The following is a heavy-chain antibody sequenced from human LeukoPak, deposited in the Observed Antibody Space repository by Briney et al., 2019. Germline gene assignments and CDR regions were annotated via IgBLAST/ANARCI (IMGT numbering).Heavy chain of an antibody. Sequence: SQTLSLTCALSGDSVSANSATWNWIRQSPSRGLEWLGRTYYRSKWYRDYAVSVKSRITINPDSSNNQFSLQLNSVTPEDTALYYCARDSDAFDIWGQGTMVTVSS. CDR2: TYYRSKWYR. J-gene: IGHJ3*02. CDR3: ARDSDAFDI. CDR1: GDSVSANSAT. V-gene: IGHV6-1*01.